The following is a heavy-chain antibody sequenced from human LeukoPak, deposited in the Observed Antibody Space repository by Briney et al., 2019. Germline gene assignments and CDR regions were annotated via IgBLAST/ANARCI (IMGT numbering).Heavy chain of an antibody. D-gene: IGHD3-16*01. J-gene: IGHJ6*03. CDR2: INPNGGGT. V-gene: IGHV1-2*02. CDR3: AREIAGRTSWGGGFYFYYYMDV. Sequence: ASVKVSCKASGYTFTGYYMHWVRQAPGQGLEWMGWINPNGGGTNYAQEFQGRVTMTRDTSISTAYMELSRLRSDDTAVYYCAREIAGRTSWGGGFYFYYYMDVWGKGTTVTISS. CDR1: GYTFTGYY.